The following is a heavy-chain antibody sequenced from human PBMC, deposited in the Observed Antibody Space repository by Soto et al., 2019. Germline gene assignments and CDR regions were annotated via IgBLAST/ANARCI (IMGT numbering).Heavy chain of an antibody. Sequence: PSETLSLTCTVSGGSISSGGYYWSWIRQHPGKGLEWIGYIYYSGSTYYNPSLKSRVTISVDASKNQFSLKLSSVTAADTAVYYCARDPYCSGGSCYGFDPWGQGTLVTVSS. CDR2: IYYSGST. J-gene: IGHJ5*02. D-gene: IGHD2-15*01. V-gene: IGHV4-31*03. CDR3: ARDPYCSGGSCYGFDP. CDR1: GGSISSGGYY.